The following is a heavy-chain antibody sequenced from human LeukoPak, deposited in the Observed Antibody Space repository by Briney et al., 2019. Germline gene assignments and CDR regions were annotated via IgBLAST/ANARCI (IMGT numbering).Heavy chain of an antibody. V-gene: IGHV3-74*01. CDR2: INSDGSST. Sequence: PGGSLRLSCAASGFTFSSYWMHWVRQAPGMGLVWVSRINSDGSSTSYADSVKGRFTISRDNAKNTLYLQMNSLRAEDTAVYYCARDNTRGGLDYWGQGTLVTVSS. CDR1: GFTFSSYW. CDR3: ARDNTRGGLDY. D-gene: IGHD2-15*01. J-gene: IGHJ4*02.